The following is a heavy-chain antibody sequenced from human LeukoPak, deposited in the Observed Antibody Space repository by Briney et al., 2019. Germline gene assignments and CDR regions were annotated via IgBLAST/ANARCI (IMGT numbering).Heavy chain of an antibody. V-gene: IGHV3-30-3*02. J-gene: IGHJ6*03. CDR2: ISHDERVT. Sequence: GRSLRLSCAASGFIFSSYAMHWVRQTQDKGLEWMAVISHDERVTVYAESVKGRFTISRDNSKYTLYVQMNSLRAEDTAVYYCAKDGLDYSNYGVDDRYMDVWGKGTTVTVSS. CDR3: AKDGLDYSNYGVDDRYMDV. CDR1: GFIFSSYA. D-gene: IGHD4-11*01.